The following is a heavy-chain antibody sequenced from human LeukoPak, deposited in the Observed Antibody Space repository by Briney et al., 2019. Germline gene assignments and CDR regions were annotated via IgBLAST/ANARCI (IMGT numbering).Heavy chain of an antibody. D-gene: IGHD2-15*01. CDR2: IYYSGST. J-gene: IGHJ5*02. CDR3: ARGPKASIVVVVAATRHWFDP. V-gene: IGHV4-59*12. Sequence: SETLSPTCTVSGGSISSYYWSWIRQPPGKGLEWIGYIYYSGSTNYNPSLKSRVTISVDTSKNQFSLKLSSVTAADTAVYYCARGPKASIVVVVAATRHWFDPWGQGTLVTVSS. CDR1: GGSISSYY.